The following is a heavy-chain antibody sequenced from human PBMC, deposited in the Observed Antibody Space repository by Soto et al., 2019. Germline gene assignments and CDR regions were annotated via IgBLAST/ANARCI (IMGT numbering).Heavy chain of an antibody. CDR2: INQDGSEK. J-gene: IGHJ4*02. Sequence: EVQLVESGGGLVQPGGSLRLCCAASGFTFSSYWMTWVRQAPGKGLECVANINQDGSEKYYVDSVKGRFTISRDNAKSSFCLQMHSLRVEDTAVYYCARKAVAGTIFDYWGQGTVVTVSS. CDR3: ARKAVAGTIFDY. V-gene: IGHV3-7*01. D-gene: IGHD6-19*01. CDR1: GFTFSSYW.